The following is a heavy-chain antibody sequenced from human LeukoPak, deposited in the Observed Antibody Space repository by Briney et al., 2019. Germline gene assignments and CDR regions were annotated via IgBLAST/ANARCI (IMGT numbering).Heavy chain of an antibody. Sequence: SETLSLTCAVYGGSFSGYYWSWVRQPPGKGLEWMWEINHSGSTNYNPSLKSRVTISVDTSKNQFSLKLSSVTAADTAVYYCARAGPPNCGGDCYYDYWGQGTLVTVSS. V-gene: IGHV4-34*01. CDR2: INHSGST. CDR3: ARAGPPNCGGDCYYDY. J-gene: IGHJ4*02. CDR1: GGSFSGYY. D-gene: IGHD2-21*01.